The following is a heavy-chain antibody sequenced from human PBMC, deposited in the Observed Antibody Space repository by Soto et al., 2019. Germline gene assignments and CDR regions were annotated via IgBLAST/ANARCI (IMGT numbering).Heavy chain of an antibody. V-gene: IGHV1-69*13. D-gene: IGHD5-12*01. Sequence: SVKVSCKASGGTFSSYAISWVRQAPGQGLEWMGGIIPIFGTANYAQKFQGRVTITADESTSTAYMELSSLRSEDTAVYYCARLRRDGYNLDYWGQGTLVTVSS. CDR1: GGTFSSYA. CDR3: ARLRRDGYNLDY. CDR2: IIPIFGTA. J-gene: IGHJ4*02.